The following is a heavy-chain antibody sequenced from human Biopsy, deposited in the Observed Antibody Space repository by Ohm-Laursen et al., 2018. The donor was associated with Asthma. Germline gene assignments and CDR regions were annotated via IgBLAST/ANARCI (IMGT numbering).Heavy chain of an antibody. CDR3: ARAGRRVEFSYFDN. CDR1: GFSLSKSGVG. V-gene: IGHV2-5*01. D-gene: IGHD1-14*01. Sequence: PTQTLTLTYTFSGFSLSKSGVGVGWIRLPPREAPDWLALIYWNGDTHYNPALRSRLTITKDTSRKQVVLAMSNMDTVDTGTYFCARAGRRVEFSYFDNWGLGTLVYVSS. J-gene: IGHJ4*01. CDR2: IYWNGDT.